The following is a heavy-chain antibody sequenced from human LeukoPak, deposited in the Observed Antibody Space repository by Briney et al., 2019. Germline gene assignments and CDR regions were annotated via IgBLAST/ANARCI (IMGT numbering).Heavy chain of an antibody. CDR3: ARGPGPADDGGGYCFDY. D-gene: IGHD3-22*01. CDR2: INPSGGST. Sequence: ASANVSCTASGYTFTSYYLYWVRQAPGQGLEWMGVINPSGGSTTSAQKFQGRVTMTRDTSTSTVYMELRSLGSDDTAVYYCARGPGPADDGGGYCFDYWGQGTLVTVSS. CDR1: GYTFTSYY. V-gene: IGHV1-46*01. J-gene: IGHJ4*02.